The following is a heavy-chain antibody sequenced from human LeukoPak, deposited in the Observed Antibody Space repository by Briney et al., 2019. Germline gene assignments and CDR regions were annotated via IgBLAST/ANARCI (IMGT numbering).Heavy chain of an antibody. CDR2: ISGSGGST. CDR1: GFTFSSYA. V-gene: IGHV3-23*01. J-gene: IGHJ4*02. D-gene: IGHD6-13*01. Sequence: GGSLRLACAASGFTFSSYAMSWVRQAPGKGLEWVSAISGSGGSTYYADSVKGRFTISRDNSKNTLYLQMNSLRAEDTAVYYCATLLPGIAAAGDFDYWGQGTLVTVSS. CDR3: ATLLPGIAAAGDFDY.